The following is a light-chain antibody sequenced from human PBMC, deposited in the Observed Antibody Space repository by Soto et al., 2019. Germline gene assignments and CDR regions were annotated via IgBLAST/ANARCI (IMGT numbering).Light chain of an antibody. Sequence: DIQMTQSPSTLSGSVGDRVTITCRASQTISSWLAWYQQKPGKAPKLLIYKASTLKSGVPSRFSGSGSGTDFTLTISSLQAEDVAVYYCQQYYSSPTWTFGQGTKVDIK. CDR3: QQYYSSPTWT. CDR2: KAS. V-gene: IGKV1-5*03. CDR1: QTISSW. J-gene: IGKJ1*01.